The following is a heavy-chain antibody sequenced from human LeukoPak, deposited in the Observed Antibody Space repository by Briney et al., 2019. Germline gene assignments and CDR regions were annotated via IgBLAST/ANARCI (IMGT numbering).Heavy chain of an antibody. CDR2: ISYDGSNK. Sequence: GGSLRLSCAASGFTFSSYAMHWVRQAPGMGLEWVAVISYDGSNKYYADSVKGRFTISRDNSKNTLYLQMNSLRAEDTAVYYCEGTGTSTVTPGWGQGTLVTVSS. CDR1: GFTFSSYA. D-gene: IGHD4-17*01. CDR3: EGTGTSTVTPG. J-gene: IGHJ4*02. V-gene: IGHV3-30-3*01.